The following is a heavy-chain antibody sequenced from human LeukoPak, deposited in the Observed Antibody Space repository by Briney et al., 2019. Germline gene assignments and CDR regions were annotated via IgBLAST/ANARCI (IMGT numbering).Heavy chain of an antibody. J-gene: IGHJ5*02. CDR2: IYYSGST. D-gene: IGHD4-17*01. Sequence: PSETLSLTCTVSGGSISSSSYYWGWIRQPPGKGLEWIGSIYYSGSTYYNPSLKSRVTFSVDTSKNLFSLKLTSLTAADTAVYYCATCRDEFGDYGFTSWGQGTLVTVSS. CDR3: ATCRDEFGDYGFTS. CDR1: GGSISSSSYY. V-gene: IGHV4-39*07.